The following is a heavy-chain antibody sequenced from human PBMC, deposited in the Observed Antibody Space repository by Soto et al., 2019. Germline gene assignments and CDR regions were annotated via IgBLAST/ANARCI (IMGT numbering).Heavy chain of an antibody. CDR2: IDAATGKT. Sequence: QMQLVQSGPEVRKPGTSVKVSCKASGFTFSTSSVQWVRQGRGQGLEWVGRIDAATGKTNYAQRFQERVSITRDVSTSTSYMDLSGLISDDTAVYYCAAAPTRVAVAGVVRELFIGLTWGQGTLVTVSS. CDR3: AAAPTRVAVAGVVRELFIGLT. J-gene: IGHJ4*02. V-gene: IGHV1-58*01. CDR1: GFTFSTSS. D-gene: IGHD6-19*01.